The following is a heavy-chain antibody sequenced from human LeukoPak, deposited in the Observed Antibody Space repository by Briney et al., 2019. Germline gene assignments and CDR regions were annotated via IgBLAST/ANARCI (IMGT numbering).Heavy chain of an antibody. CDR1: GYKFTNYD. V-gene: IGHV1-46*01. CDR2: INPSGGST. J-gene: IGHJ4*02. Sequence: ASVKVSCKASGYKFTNYDINWVRQAPGQGLEWMGIINPSGGSTSYAQKFQGRVTMTRDMSTSTVYMELSSLRSEDTAVYYCARDRHYYDSSDSKGVMGNWGQGTLVTVSS. CDR3: ARDRHYYDSSDSKGVMGN. D-gene: IGHD3-22*01.